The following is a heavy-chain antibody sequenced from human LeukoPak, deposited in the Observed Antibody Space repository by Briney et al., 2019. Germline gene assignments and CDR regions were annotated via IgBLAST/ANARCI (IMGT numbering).Heavy chain of an antibody. V-gene: IGHV3-64*04. Sequence: GGSLRLSCSASGFTFSSYAMHWVRQAPGKGLEYVSAISSNGGSTYYADSVKGRFTISRDNSKNTLYLQMNSLRAEDTAVYYCARGFCSGGTCFDYWGQGTLVTVSS. CDR2: ISSNGGST. J-gene: IGHJ4*02. CDR3: ARGFCSGGTCFDY. CDR1: GFTFSSYA. D-gene: IGHD2-15*01.